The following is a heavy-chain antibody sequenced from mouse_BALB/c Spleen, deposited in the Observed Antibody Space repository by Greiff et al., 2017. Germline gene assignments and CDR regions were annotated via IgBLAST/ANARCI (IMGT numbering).Heavy chain of an antibody. V-gene: IGHV1-63*02. J-gene: IGHJ1*01. CDR3: AGVGMSTTGAEYFDG. D-gene: IGHD2-4*01. CDR2: IYPGGGYT. Sequence: QVQLQQSGAELVRPGTSVKMSCKAAGYTFTNYWIGWVKQRPGHGLEWIGDIYPGGGYTNYNEKFKGKATLTADTSSSTAYMQLSSLTSEDSAIYYGAGVGMSTTGAEYFDGGGGGSAVTVAA. CDR1: GYTFTNYW.